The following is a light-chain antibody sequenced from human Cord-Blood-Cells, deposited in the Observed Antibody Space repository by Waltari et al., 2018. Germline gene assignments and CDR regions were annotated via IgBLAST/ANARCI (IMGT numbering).Light chain of an antibody. Sequence: EIVFMPSPGTLSLSPGERATLSCRASQRVSSSYLAWYQQKPGQAPRLLIYGASSRATGIPDRFSGSGSGTDFTLTISRLEPEDFAVYYFQQYGSSPYTFGQGTKLEIK. CDR1: QRVSSSY. CDR3: QQYGSSPYT. CDR2: GAS. J-gene: IGKJ2*01. V-gene: IGKV3-20*01.